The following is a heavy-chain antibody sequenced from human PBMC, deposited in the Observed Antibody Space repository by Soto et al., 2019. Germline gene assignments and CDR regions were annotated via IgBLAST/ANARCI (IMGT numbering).Heavy chain of an antibody. CDR1: GGTFSSYA. D-gene: IGHD3-3*01. V-gene: IGHV1-69*13. CDR2: IIPIFGTA. J-gene: IGHJ6*02. Sequence: SVKVSCKASGGTFSSYAISWVRQAPGQGLEWMGGIIPIFGTANYAQKFQGRVTITADESTSTAYMELSSPRSEDTAVYYCAREDLILEWLPYSMDVWGQGTTVTVSS. CDR3: AREDLILEWLPYSMDV.